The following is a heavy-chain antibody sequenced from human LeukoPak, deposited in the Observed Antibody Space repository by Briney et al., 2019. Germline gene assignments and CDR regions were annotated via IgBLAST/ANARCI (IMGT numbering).Heavy chain of an antibody. CDR2: INPKSGGT. CDR1: GYTFTGYY. V-gene: IGHV1-2*02. D-gene: IGHD3-22*01. Sequence: ASVKVSCKASGYTFTGYYMHWVRQAPGQGLEWMGWINPKSGGTNYAQKFQGRVTMTRDTSISTAYMELSRLRFDDMAVYYCASGSSFDSSGRGFDYWGQGTLVTVSS. CDR3: ASGSSFDSSGRGFDY. J-gene: IGHJ4*02.